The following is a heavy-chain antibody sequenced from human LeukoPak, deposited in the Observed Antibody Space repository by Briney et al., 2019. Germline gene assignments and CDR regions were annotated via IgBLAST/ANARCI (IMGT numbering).Heavy chain of an antibody. CDR2: ISSSGSTI. V-gene: IGHV3-48*04. D-gene: IGHD6-6*01. J-gene: IGHJ4*02. CDR1: GLTFSSYS. CDR3: ARLYSSSPDY. Sequence: PGGSQRLSCAASGLTFSSYSMNWVRQAPGKGLEWVSYISSSGSTIYYAGSVKGRFTISRDDAKKSLYLQMNSLRAEDTAVYYCARLYSSSPDYWGQGTLVTVSS.